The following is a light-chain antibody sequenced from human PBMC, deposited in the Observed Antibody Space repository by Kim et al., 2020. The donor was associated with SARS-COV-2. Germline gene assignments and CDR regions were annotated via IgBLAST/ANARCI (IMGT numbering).Light chain of an antibody. CDR3: QQYNNLPTWT. Sequence: EIVMTQSPATLSVSPGERATLSCRASPSVSSNLAWYQQKPGQAPRLLIYGASTRATGIPARFSGSGSGTEFTLTISSLQSEDFAVYYCQQYNNLPTWTFWQGTKGDIK. V-gene: IGKV3-15*01. CDR1: PSVSSN. CDR2: GAS. J-gene: IGKJ1*01.